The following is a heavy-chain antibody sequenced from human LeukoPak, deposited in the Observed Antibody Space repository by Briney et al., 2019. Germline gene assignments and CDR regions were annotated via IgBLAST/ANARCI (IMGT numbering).Heavy chain of an antibody. CDR3: AREGYDFWSGYQNWFDP. CDR2: IYTSGSP. J-gene: IGHJ5*02. V-gene: IGHV4-61*02. Sequence: SETLSLTCTVSGGSISSGSYYWSWIRQPAGKGLEWIGRIYTSGSPNYNPSLKSRVTISVDTSKNQFSLKLSSVTAADTAVYYCAREGYDFWSGYQNWFDPWGQGTLVTVSS. D-gene: IGHD3-3*01. CDR1: GGSISSGSYY.